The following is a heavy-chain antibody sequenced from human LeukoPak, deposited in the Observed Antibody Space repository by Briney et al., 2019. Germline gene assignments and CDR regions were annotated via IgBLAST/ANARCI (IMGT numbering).Heavy chain of an antibody. CDR1: GYTFTGYY. CDR3: ARGPYIAAAGTPYFNY. D-gene: IGHD6-13*01. J-gene: IGHJ4*02. V-gene: IGHV1-2*04. CDR2: INPNSGGT. Sequence: VASVKVSCTASGYTFTGYYMRWVRQAPGQGLEWMGWINPNSGGTNYAQKFQGWVTMTRDTSISTAYMELSRLRSDDTAVYYCARGPYIAAAGTPYFNYWGQGTLVTVSS.